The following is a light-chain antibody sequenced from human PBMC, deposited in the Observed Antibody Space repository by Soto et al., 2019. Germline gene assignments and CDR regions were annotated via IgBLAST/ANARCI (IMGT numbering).Light chain of an antibody. V-gene: IGLV2-14*01. CDR2: DVS. Sequence: QSALTQPASVSGSPGQSITISCTGTSSDVGGYNYVSWYQQHPGKAPKLMIYDVSNRPSGVSNRFSGSKSGNTASLTISGLQAEDEADYYCSSYTRSSTHVVFGGGTKVTVL. J-gene: IGLJ2*01. CDR3: SSYTRSSTHVV. CDR1: SSDVGGYNY.